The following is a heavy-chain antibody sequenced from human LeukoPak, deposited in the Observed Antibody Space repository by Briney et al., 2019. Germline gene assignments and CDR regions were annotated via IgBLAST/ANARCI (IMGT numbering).Heavy chain of an antibody. J-gene: IGHJ5*02. V-gene: IGHV4-61*01. CDR3: ARELHYCSGGSCYPDWFDP. D-gene: IGHD2-15*01. Sequence: SETLSLTCTVSGDSVRSDSHYWSWIRQPPGKGLELIGYIYYSGSTNYNPSLKSRVTISIDTSKNQFSLKLSSVTAADTAVYYCARELHYCSGGSCYPDWFDPWGQGTLVTVSS. CDR2: IYYSGST. CDR1: GDSVRSDSHY.